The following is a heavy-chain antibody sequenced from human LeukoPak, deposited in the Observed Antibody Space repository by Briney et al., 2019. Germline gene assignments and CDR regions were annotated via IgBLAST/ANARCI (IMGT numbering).Heavy chain of an antibody. J-gene: IGHJ4*02. CDR2: ISGSGGTN. CDR1: GFTFSSYA. Sequence: GGSLRLSCAASGFTFSSYAMSWVRQAPGKGLEWVSAISGSGGTNYYAYSEKRLTTTSRDTSNHMQYLLMNSMRAEDTAVYYCAKGDIVYYDYYFDYWGQGTLVTVSS. D-gene: IGHD2-15*01. V-gene: IGHV3-23*01. CDR3: AKGDIVYYDYYFDY.